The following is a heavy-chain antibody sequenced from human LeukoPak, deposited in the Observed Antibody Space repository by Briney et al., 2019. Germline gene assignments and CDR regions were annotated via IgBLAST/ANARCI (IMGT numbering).Heavy chain of an antibody. J-gene: IGHJ4*02. V-gene: IGHV4-34*01. D-gene: IGHD2-8*01. Sequence: PSKTLSLTCTVSGAPMSSHYWSWIRQPPGKGLEWIGEINHSGSTNYNPSLKSRVTISVDTSKNQFSLKLSSVTAADTAVYYCARLLNDYFDYWGQGTLVTVSS. CDR3: ARLLNDYFDY. CDR2: INHSGST. CDR1: GAPMSSHY.